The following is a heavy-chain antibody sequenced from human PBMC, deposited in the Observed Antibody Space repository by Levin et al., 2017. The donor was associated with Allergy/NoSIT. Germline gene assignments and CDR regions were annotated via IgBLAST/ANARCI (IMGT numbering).Heavy chain of an antibody. J-gene: IGHJ4*02. Sequence: SETLSLTCTVSGGSVSSSSYYWGWIRQPPGKGLEWIGSIYYSGSTDYNPSLKRRVTISVDTSKNQFSLKLSSVTAADAAVYHCARVSRGSTYYYDSSGYYYFDYWGQGTLVTVSS. CDR3: ARVSRGSTYYYDSSGYYYFDY. V-gene: IGHV4-39*07. CDR2: IYYSGST. CDR1: GGSVSSSSYY. D-gene: IGHD3-22*01.